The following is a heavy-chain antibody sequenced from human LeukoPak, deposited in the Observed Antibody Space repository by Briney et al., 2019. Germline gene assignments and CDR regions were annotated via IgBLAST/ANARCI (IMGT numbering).Heavy chain of an antibody. D-gene: IGHD3-10*01. CDR2: IYYSGST. Sequence: SEALSLTCTVSGGSISSSSYYWGWIRQPPGKGLEWIGNIYYSGSTYYNPSLKSRVTISVDTSKNQFSLKLSSVTAADTAVYYCARLSGGNNWFDPWGQGTLVTVSS. CDR1: GGSISSSSYY. J-gene: IGHJ5*02. V-gene: IGHV4-39*07. CDR3: ARLSGGNNWFDP.